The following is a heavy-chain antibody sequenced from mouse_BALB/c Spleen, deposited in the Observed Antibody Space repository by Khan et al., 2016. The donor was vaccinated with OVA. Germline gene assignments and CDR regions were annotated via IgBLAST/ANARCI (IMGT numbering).Heavy chain of an antibody. D-gene: IGHD2-1*01. CDR3: VRDYFGNYEFVY. CDR1: GYTFTSYW. V-gene: IGHV1S132*01. J-gene: IGHJ3*01. Sequence: VQLQESGAELVKPGASVKLSCKTSGYTFTSYWIQWVKQRPGQGLGWIGQIFPGTGTTYYNENFKGKATLTVDTSSSPAYMQLTSLTSEDSAVYFYVRDYFGNYEFVYWGQGTLVTVSP. CDR2: IFPGTGTT.